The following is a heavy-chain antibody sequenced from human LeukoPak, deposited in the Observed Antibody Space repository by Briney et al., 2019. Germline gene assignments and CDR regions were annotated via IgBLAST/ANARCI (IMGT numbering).Heavy chain of an antibody. CDR2: ISGSGGST. Sequence: GGSLRLSCAASGFTFSSYAMSWVRQAPGKGLEWVSAISGSGGSTYYADSVKGRFTISRDNSKNTLYLQMNSLRAEDTAVYYCARDLGSSWYSYDDYWGQGTLVTVSS. CDR1: GFTFSSYA. CDR3: ARDLGSSWYSYDDY. V-gene: IGHV3-23*01. D-gene: IGHD6-13*01. J-gene: IGHJ4*02.